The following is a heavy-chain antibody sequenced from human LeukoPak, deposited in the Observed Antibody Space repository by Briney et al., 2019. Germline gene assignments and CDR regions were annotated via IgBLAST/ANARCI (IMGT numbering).Heavy chain of an antibody. D-gene: IGHD2-2*01. CDR3: ARSVGPIIRSSTRCGAFDI. CDR1: GGTFSSYA. V-gene: IGHV1-2*02. Sequence: ASVKVSCKASGGTFSSYAISWVRQAPGQGLEWMGWINPNSGGTNYAQKFQGRVTMTRDTSISTAYMELSRLRSDDTAVYYCARSVGPIIRSSTRCGAFDIWGQGTMVTVSS. CDR2: INPNSGGT. J-gene: IGHJ3*02.